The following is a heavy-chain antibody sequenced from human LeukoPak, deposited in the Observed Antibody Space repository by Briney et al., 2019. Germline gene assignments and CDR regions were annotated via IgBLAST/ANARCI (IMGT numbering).Heavy chain of an antibody. CDR2: IYYSGST. J-gene: IGHJ5*02. CDR1: GGSISSYY. CDR3: ASFPFDFWSGYYAP. V-gene: IGHV4-59*08. Sequence: PSETLSLTCTVSGGSISSYYWSWIRQPPGKGLEWIGYIYYSGSTNYNPSLKSRVTISVDTSKNQFSLKLSSVTAADTAVYYCASFPFDFWSGYYAPWGQGTLVTVSS. D-gene: IGHD3-3*01.